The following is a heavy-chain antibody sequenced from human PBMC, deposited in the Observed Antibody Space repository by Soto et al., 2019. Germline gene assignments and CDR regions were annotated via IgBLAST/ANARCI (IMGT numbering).Heavy chain of an antibody. V-gene: IGHV3-72*01. CDR1: GFTFSGYY. Sequence: EVQLVESGGGLVQPGGSLRLSCAASGFTFSGYYMDWVRQAPGKGLEWIGRSRNKDNSYYTEYAASVKGRFIISRDESRNSLYLQMNSLKTEDTAVYYCARYSGRYRRGIDYWGQGTLVTVSS. J-gene: IGHJ4*02. D-gene: IGHD1-26*01. CDR3: ARYSGRYRRGIDY. CDR2: SRNKDNSYYT.